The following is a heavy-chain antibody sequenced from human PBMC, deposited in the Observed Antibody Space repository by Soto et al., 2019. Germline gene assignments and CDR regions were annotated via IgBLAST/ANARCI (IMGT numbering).Heavy chain of an antibody. J-gene: IGHJ4*02. D-gene: IGHD6-6*01. CDR2: ISDSGFTT. Sequence: GGSLRLSCAASGFTFNTYAMNWVRQAPGKGLEWVSSISDSGFTTYYADSVKGRFTISRDNSKNTLYLQINSLRVEDTAIYYCAKAPGSSARRIETFDYWGQGTLVTVSS. CDR3: AKAPGSSARRIETFDY. CDR1: GFTFNTYA. V-gene: IGHV3-23*01.